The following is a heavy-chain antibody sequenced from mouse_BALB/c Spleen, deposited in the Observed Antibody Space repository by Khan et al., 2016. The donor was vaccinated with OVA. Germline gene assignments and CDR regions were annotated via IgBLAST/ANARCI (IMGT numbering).Heavy chain of an antibody. J-gene: IGHJ1*01. V-gene: IGHV2-9*02. D-gene: IGHD2-1*01. CDR2: IWTGGST. Sequence: QVRLQQSGPGLVAPSQSLPITCTVSGFSLTSYGVHWVRQPPGKGLEWLGVIWTGGSTTYNSALMSRLSISKDNSKSQVFLKMNRLQTDDTAMYYCARYYGNYGWYFDVWGAGTTVTVAS. CDR1: GFSLTSYG. CDR3: ARYYGNYGWYFDV.